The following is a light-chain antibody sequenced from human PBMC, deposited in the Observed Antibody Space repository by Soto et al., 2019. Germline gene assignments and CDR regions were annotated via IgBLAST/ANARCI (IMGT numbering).Light chain of an antibody. CDR2: DAS. CDR3: QHRSNWIFT. CDR1: QSVCNY. V-gene: IGKV3-11*01. Sequence: EVVLTQSPATLSLSPGEGATLSCRASQSVCNYLAWYQQRPGQAPRLLIYDASIRATGIPARFSGSGSGTDFTLTITSLEPEDFEVYYCQHRSNWIFTFGPGTIVDIK. J-gene: IGKJ3*01.